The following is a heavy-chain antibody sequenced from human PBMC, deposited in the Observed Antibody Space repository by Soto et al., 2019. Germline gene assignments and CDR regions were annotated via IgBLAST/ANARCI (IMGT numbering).Heavy chain of an antibody. Sequence: PAVSLRQSCPSSGFTFSIYSMNWIRQATGKVLVWVSYISSSSSTIYYADSVKGRFTISRDNAKNSLYLQMNSLRDEDTALYYCARDLVYRITIFGVVIPPYGMDVWGQGT. CDR2: ISSSSSTI. D-gene: IGHD3-3*01. J-gene: IGHJ6*02. V-gene: IGHV3-48*02. CDR3: ARDLVYRITIFGVVIPPYGMDV. CDR1: GFTFSIYS.